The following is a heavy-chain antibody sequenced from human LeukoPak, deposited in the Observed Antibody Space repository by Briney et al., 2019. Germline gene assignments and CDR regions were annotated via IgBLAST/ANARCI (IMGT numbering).Heavy chain of an antibody. D-gene: IGHD3-22*01. CDR1: GYTFTSYG. Sequence: EASVKVSCKASGYTFTSYGISWVRQAPGQGLEWMGWISAYNGNTNYAQKLQGRVTMTTDTSTSTAYMELRSLRSDDTAVYYCARDIGMISLPYYFDYWGQGTLVTVSS. J-gene: IGHJ4*02. CDR2: ISAYNGNT. CDR3: ARDIGMISLPYYFDY. V-gene: IGHV1-18*01.